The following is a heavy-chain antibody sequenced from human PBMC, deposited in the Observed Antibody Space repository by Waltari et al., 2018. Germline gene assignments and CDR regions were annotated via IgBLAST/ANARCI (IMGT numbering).Heavy chain of an antibody. CDR1: GFGFSNFS. Sequence: EVQLIESGGALVQPGGSLRLSCAASGFGFSNFSMNWVRQAPGNGLEWIAYIITGGSTIYYADSVKGRFTISRDNAKNSLYLQMNGLTDEDTAIYYCTPLDYWGRGALVTVSA. CDR2: IITGGSTI. J-gene: IGHJ4*02. CDR3: TPLDY. V-gene: IGHV3-48*02.